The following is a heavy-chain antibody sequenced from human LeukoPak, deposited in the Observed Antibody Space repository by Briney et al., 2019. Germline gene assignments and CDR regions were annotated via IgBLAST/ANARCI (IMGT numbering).Heavy chain of an antibody. D-gene: IGHD3-22*01. J-gene: IGHJ4*02. V-gene: IGHV4-59*01. CDR1: GGSISSYY. CDR3: AREARYDSSGSTDY. CDR2: IYYSGST. Sequence: PSETLSLTCTVSGGSISSYYWSWIRQPPGKGLEWIRYIYYSGSTNYNPSLKSRVTISVDTSKNQFSLKLSSVTAADTAVYYCAREARYDSSGSTDYWGQGTLVTVSS.